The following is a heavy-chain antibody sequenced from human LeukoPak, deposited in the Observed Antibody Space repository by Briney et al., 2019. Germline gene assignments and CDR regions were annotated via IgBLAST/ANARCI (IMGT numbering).Heavy chain of an antibody. CDR2: IYYSGST. D-gene: IGHD3-10*01. CDR3: ARDARVQKWFGELLKTTTYYFDY. Sequence: SETLSLTCTVSGVSISSTTYYWGWIRQPPGKGLEWIGSIYYSGSTYYNPSLKSRVSISVDTSKNQFSLKLSSVTAADTAVYYCARDARVQKWFGELLKTTTYYFDYWGQGTLVTVAS. V-gene: IGHV4-39*07. J-gene: IGHJ4*02. CDR1: GVSISSTTYY.